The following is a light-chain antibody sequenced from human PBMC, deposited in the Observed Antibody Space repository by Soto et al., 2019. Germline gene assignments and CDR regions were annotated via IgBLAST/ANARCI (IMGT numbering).Light chain of an antibody. V-gene: IGKV2-28*01. CDR2: LGF. CDR3: IQPLQTPQFP. Sequence: DIVMTQSPLSLPVTPGEPASISCRSSQSLLHSNGYNYLDWYLKKPGQSPQLLIYLGFNRASGVPERFSGVESETNFNLKISRVKSEDVGVYYCIQPLQTPQFPSGPGPKWISN. CDR1: QSLLHSNGYNY. J-gene: IGKJ3*01.